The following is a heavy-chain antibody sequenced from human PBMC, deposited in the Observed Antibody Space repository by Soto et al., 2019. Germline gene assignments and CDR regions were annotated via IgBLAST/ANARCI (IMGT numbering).Heavy chain of an antibody. D-gene: IGHD2-2*01. CDR2: ISSNGGST. CDR3: VKSGIVATMRTFSWFDY. Sequence: GGSLRLSCSASGFTFNNHAMYWVRQAPGKGLEYVSAISSNGGSTYYADSVKGRFIISRDNSKNTLYLQMSSLRAEDTAVYYCVKSGIVATMRTFSWFDYWGQGTLVTVSS. J-gene: IGHJ5*01. CDR1: GFTFNNHA. V-gene: IGHV3-64D*08.